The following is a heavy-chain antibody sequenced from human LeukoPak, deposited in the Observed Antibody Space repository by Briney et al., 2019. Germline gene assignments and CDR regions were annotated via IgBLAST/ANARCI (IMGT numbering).Heavy chain of an antibody. CDR3: ARGVTIFGASYYYYYYYMDV. CDR2: IIPIFGTA. Sequence: SVKVSCKASGGTFNSYAISWVRQAPGQGLEWMGGIIPIFGTANYAQKFQGRVTITTDESTSTAYMELSSLRSEDTAVYYCARGVTIFGASYYYYYYYMDVWGKGTTVTVSS. D-gene: IGHD3-3*01. J-gene: IGHJ6*03. V-gene: IGHV1-69*05. CDR1: GGTFNSYA.